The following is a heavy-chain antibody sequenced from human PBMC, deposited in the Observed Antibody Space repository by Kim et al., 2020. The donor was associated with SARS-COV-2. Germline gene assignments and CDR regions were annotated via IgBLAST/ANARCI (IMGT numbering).Heavy chain of an antibody. D-gene: IGHD3-16*02. J-gene: IGHJ6*02. Sequence: GGSLRLSCAASGFTFSSYWMSWVRQAPGKGLEWVANIKQDGSEKYYVDSVKGRFTISRDNAKNSLYLQMNSLRAEDTAVYYCARDNPLYDYVWGSYRFDYYYYGMDVWGQGTTVTVSS. CDR1: GFTFSSYW. CDR2: IKQDGSEK. V-gene: IGHV3-7*03. CDR3: ARDNPLYDYVWGSYRFDYYYYGMDV.